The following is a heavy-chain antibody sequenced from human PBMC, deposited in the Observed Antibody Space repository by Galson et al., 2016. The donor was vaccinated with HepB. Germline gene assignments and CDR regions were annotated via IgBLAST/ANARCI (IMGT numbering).Heavy chain of an antibody. D-gene: IGHD3-22*01. J-gene: IGHJ3*02. CDR1: GYTFSSYG. CDR3: ARKYYYDSSDAFDI. CDR2: ISGYNGET. V-gene: IGHV1-18*04. Sequence: SVKVSCKASGYTFSSYGISWVRQAPGQGLEWMGWISGYNGETKYAQRPQGRVSMTTETSTSTAYMELRGLRFDDTAMYYCARKYYYDSSDAFDIWGQGTMVTVSS.